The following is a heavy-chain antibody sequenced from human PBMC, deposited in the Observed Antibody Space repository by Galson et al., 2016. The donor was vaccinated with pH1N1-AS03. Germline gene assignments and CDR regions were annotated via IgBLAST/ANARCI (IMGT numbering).Heavy chain of an antibody. D-gene: IGHD2-21*01. Sequence: SLRLSCAASGFTFNTYWMSWVRQAPGKGLEWVANINQDGSGKSYMDSVKGRFTISRDNAKNSLYLQLNSLSAEDTGVYYCVRANPGRHSDFGQWGQ. J-gene: IGHJ1*01. CDR2: INQDGSGK. CDR1: GFTFNTYW. CDR3: VRANPGRHSDFGQ. V-gene: IGHV3-7*01.